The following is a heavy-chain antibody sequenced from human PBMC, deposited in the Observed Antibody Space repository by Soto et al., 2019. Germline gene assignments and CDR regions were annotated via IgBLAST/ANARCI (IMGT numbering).Heavy chain of an antibody. D-gene: IGHD6-19*01. CDR2: IYHSGTT. Sequence: SETLSLTCSVSGEPISSGGYSWSWIRQPPGGGLEWLGYIYHSGTTSSNPSLQSRLTMSVDRSKNEFSLHLNSVTAADTALYYCASSVDSSGWHDAFNIWGRGTMVTVSS. CDR3: ASSVDSSGWHDAFNI. J-gene: IGHJ3*02. CDR1: GEPISSGGYS. V-gene: IGHV4-30-2*01.